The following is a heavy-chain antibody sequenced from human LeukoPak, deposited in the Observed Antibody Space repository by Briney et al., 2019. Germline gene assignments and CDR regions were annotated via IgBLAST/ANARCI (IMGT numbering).Heavy chain of an antibody. CDR1: GFTFSSYA. CDR3: AKDALPFWSGYSSPPDY. CDR2: ISGSGGST. Sequence: EGSLRLSCAASGFTFSSYAMSWVRQAPGKGLEWVSAISGSGGSTYYADSVKGRFTISRDNSKNTLYLQMNSLRAEDTAVYYCAKDALPFWSGYSSPPDYWGQGTLVTVSS. J-gene: IGHJ4*02. V-gene: IGHV3-23*01. D-gene: IGHD3-3*01.